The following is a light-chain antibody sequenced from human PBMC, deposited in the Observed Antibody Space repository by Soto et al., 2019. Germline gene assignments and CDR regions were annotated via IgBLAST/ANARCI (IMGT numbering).Light chain of an antibody. V-gene: IGLV1-47*01. CDR2: RYN. CDR1: SSNIGSNY. Sequence: QSALTQPPSASGTPGQRVTISCSGSSSNIGSNYVYWYQQLPGTAPKLLIYRYNQRPSGVPDRFSGSKSGTSASLAISGLRSEDEADYYCAAWDDSLSGPSYVFGTGT. CDR3: AAWDDSLSGPSYV. J-gene: IGLJ1*01.